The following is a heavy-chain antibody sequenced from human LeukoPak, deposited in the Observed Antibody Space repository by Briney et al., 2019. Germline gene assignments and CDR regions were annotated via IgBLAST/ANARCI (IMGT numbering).Heavy chain of an antibody. CDR1: GYSINNGYY. D-gene: IGHD1-1*01. CDR2: IYHSGST. J-gene: IGHJ4*02. Sequence: SETLSLTCSVSGYSINNGYYWGWIRQPPGKGLECIGAIYHSGSTYYTPSLKSRVTMSLDTSKNQFSLKLTSVTAADTAVYYCARRPSFGTGHFDYWGQGALVTVSS. V-gene: IGHV4-38-2*02. CDR3: ARRPSFGTGHFDY.